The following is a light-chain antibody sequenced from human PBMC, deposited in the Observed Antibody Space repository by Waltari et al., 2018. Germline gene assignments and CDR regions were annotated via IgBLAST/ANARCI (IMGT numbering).Light chain of an antibody. CDR2: EGT. CDR1: SSDVGSYKF. Sequence: QSALTQPASVSGSPGQSITISCTGTSSDVGSYKFVSWYQQHPGKAPKLMIYEGTKPPSCVSNRFSGSKSGNTASLTISGLQAEDEADYYCCSYAGRSTWVFGGGTKLTVL. J-gene: IGLJ3*02. CDR3: CSYAGRSTWV. V-gene: IGLV2-23*01.